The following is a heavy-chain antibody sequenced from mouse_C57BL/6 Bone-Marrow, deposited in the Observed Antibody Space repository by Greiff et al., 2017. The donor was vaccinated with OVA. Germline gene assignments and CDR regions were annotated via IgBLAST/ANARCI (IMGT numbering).Heavy chain of an antibody. Sequence: VQLQQSGPGLVKPSQSLSLTCSVTGYSITSGYYWNWIRQFPGNKLEWMGYISYDGSNNYNPSLKNRISITRDTSKNQFFLKLNSVTTEDTATYYCARGGTTVVEEAYWGQGTLVTVSA. CDR1: GYSITSGYY. D-gene: IGHD1-1*01. J-gene: IGHJ3*01. V-gene: IGHV3-6*01. CDR2: ISYDGSN. CDR3: ARGGTTVVEEAY.